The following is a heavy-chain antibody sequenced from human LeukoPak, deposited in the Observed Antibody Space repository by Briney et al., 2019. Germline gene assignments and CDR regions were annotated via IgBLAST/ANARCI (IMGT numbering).Heavy chain of an antibody. D-gene: IGHD3-10*01. CDR1: GFTFSSYA. V-gene: IGHV3-23*01. CDR3: AKDRRVRGVIIPFDY. Sequence: GGSLRLSCAASGFTFSSYAMSWVRQAPGKGLEWVSAISGSGGSTYYADSVKGRFTISRDNSKNTLYLQMNSLRAEDTAVYYCAKDRRVRGVIIPFDYWGQGTLVTVSS. CDR2: ISGSGGST. J-gene: IGHJ4*02.